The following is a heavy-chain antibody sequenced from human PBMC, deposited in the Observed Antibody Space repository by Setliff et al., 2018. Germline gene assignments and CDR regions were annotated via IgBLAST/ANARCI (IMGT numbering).Heavy chain of an antibody. D-gene: IGHD1-26*01. J-gene: IGHJ4*02. Sequence: SETLSLTCTVSGGSISGDYWNWIRQSPGKGLEWIGNLYYTGSANFNPSLKSRVTMSIGTSKNQFSLKLSSVTAADTAVYYCAKSHVVGTYWGLGTLVTVSS. V-gene: IGHV4-59*01. CDR3: AKSHVVGTY. CDR1: GGSISGDY. CDR2: LYYTGSA.